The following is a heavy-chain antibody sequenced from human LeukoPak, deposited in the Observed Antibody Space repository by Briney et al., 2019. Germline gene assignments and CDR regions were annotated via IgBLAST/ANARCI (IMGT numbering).Heavy chain of an antibody. CDR1: GFTFSSYS. CDR2: ISSSSSYI. J-gene: IGHJ3*02. Sequence: GSLILSCAASGFTFSSYSMNWVRQAPGKGLEWVSSISSSSSYIYYADSVKGRFTISRDNAKNSLYLQMNSLRAEGTAVYYCARVLEEAAFDIWGQGTMVTVSS. V-gene: IGHV3-21*01. CDR3: ARVLEEAAFDI. D-gene: IGHD3-3*01.